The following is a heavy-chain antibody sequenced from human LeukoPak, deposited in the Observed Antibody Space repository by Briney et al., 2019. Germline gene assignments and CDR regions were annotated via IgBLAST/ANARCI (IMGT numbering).Heavy chain of an antibody. CDR3: VGLTTVTKYYFDY. Sequence: GGSLRLSCTASGFSFGDNTIGWFRQAPGKGLEWVGLLRSRIYAETTEYAASVKGRFTVSRDFSKNVAYLQMNSLRAEDTAVYYCVGLTTVTKYYFDYWGQGTLVTVSS. J-gene: IGHJ4*02. V-gene: IGHV3-49*03. CDR2: LRSRIYAETT. CDR1: GFSFGDNT. D-gene: IGHD4-17*01.